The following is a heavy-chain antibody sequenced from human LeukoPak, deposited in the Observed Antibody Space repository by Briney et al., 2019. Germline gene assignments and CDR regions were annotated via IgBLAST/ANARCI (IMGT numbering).Heavy chain of an antibody. CDR2: SYYSGST. CDR3: ARQKERITIFGVVIPYYFDY. J-gene: IGHJ4*02. CDR1: GGSISSSSYY. D-gene: IGHD3-3*01. Sequence: SETLSLTCTVSGGSISSSSYYWGWIRQPPATALEWIGSSYYSGSTYYNPSLKSRVTISVDTSKNQFSLKLSSVTAADTAVYYCARQKERITIFGVVIPYYFDYWGQGTLVTVSS. V-gene: IGHV4-39*01.